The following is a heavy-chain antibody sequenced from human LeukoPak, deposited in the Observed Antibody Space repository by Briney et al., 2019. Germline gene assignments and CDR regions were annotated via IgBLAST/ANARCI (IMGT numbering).Heavy chain of an antibody. D-gene: IGHD3-10*01. CDR2: INPNSGGT. Sequence: GASVTVSCKASGYTFTGYYMHWVRQAPGQGLEWMGWINPNSGGTNYAQKFQGRVTMTRDTSISTAYMELSRLRSDDTAVYYCARDRITMVRGVVNWFDPWGQGTLVTVSS. CDR3: ARDRITMVRGVVNWFDP. V-gene: IGHV1-2*02. CDR1: GYTFTGYY. J-gene: IGHJ5*02.